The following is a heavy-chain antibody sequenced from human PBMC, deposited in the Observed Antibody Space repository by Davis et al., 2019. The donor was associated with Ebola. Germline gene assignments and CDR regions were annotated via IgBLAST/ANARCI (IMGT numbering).Heavy chain of an antibody. CDR1: GFTFSSYG. V-gene: IGHV3-13*01. J-gene: IGHJ6*02. Sequence: GESLKISCAASGFTFSSYGMHWVRQATGKGLEWVSAIGTAGDTYYPGSVKGRFTISRDNAKNSLYLQMNSLRAEDTAVYYCARLRGCSGGSCYSVPYGMDVWGQGTTVTVSS. D-gene: IGHD2-15*01. CDR3: ARLRGCSGGSCYSVPYGMDV. CDR2: IGTAGDT.